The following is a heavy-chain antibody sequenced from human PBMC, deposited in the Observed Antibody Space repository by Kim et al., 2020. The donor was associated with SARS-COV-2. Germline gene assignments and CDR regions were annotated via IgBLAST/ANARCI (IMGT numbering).Heavy chain of an antibody. CDR2: INSDGSST. CDR1: GFTFSSYW. Sequence: GGSLRLSCAASGFTFSSYWMHWVRQAPGKGLVWVSRINSDGSSTSYADSVKGRFTISRDNAKNTLYLQMNSLRAEDTAVYYCARDPGFFYDYYYDYGMDVWGQGTTVTVSS. J-gene: IGHJ6*02. CDR3: ARDPGFFYDYYYDYGMDV. V-gene: IGHV3-74*01. D-gene: IGHD3-16*01.